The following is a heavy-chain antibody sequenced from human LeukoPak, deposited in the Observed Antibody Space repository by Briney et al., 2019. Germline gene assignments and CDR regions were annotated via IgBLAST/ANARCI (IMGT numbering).Heavy chain of an antibody. CDR3: ARDRDSSGYYYGY. Sequence: GGSLRLSCAASGFTFSTYSMNWFRQAPGKGLEWVSSISSSSSYIYYADSVKGRFTISRDNAKNSLYLQMNSLRAEDTAVYYCARDRDSSGYYYGYWGQGTLVTVSS. CDR2: ISSSSSYI. D-gene: IGHD3-22*01. J-gene: IGHJ4*02. V-gene: IGHV3-21*01. CDR1: GFTFSTYS.